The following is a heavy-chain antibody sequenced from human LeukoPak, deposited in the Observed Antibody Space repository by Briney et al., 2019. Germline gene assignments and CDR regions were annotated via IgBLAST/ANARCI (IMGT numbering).Heavy chain of an antibody. D-gene: IGHD1-14*01. V-gene: IGHV3-11*04. CDR2: ISSSGSTI. CDR3: ARADRAEYYYYYYMDV. CDR1: GFTFSDYC. Sequence: GGSLRLSCAASGFTFSDYCMSWIRQAPGKGLEWVSYISSSGSTIYYADSVKGRFTISRDNAKNSLYLQMNSLRAEDTAVYYCARADRAEYYYYYYMDVWGKGTTVTVSS. J-gene: IGHJ6*03.